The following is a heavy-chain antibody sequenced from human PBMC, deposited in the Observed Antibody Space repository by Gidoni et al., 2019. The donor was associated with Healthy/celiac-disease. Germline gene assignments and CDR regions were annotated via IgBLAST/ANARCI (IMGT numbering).Heavy chain of an antibody. V-gene: IGHV3-15*01. CDR3: TTGLGGDAFDI. J-gene: IGHJ3*02. CDR1: GFTVRNAW. Sequence: EVQLVESGGGLVQPGGSLRLSCAASGFTVRNAWMSWVRQAPGKGREWVGRSKSKTDGGTTDYAAPVKGRFTISRDDSKNTLYLQMNSLKTEETAVYYCTTGLGGDAFDIWGQGTMVTVSS. CDR2: SKSKTDGGTT.